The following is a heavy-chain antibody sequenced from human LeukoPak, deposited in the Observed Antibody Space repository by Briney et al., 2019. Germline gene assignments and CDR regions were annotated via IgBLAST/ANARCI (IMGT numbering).Heavy chain of an antibody. CDR3: ARDNYYGSGSRAPLVY. Sequence: PSETLSLTCIVSGGSISSYYWSWIRQPAGKGQEWIGRIYTSGSTNYNPSLKSRVTMSVDTSKNQFSLKLSSVTAADTAVYYCARDNYYGSGSRAPLVYWGQGTLVTVSS. V-gene: IGHV4-4*07. J-gene: IGHJ4*02. D-gene: IGHD3-10*01. CDR2: IYTSGST. CDR1: GGSISSYY.